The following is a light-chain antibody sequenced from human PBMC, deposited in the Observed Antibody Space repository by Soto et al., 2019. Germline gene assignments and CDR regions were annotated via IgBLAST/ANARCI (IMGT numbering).Light chain of an antibody. J-gene: IGLJ1*01. Sequence: QSVLTQPASLSGSAGRSITIACTGTSSDVGSYNLVSWYQHRPGKAPKRMIYEGSKRPSGVSNRFSGSKSGNTASLTISGLQAEDEADYYCCSYAGSSTYVFGTGTKVTVL. CDR2: EGS. CDR3: CSYAGSSTYV. CDR1: SSDVGSYNL. V-gene: IGLV2-23*01.